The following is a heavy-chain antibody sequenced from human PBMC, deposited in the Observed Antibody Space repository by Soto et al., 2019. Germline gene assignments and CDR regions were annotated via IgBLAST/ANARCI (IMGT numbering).Heavy chain of an antibody. V-gene: IGHV4-59*01. Sequence: PSETLSLTCTVSGGSISSYYWSWIRQPPGKGLEWIGYIYYSGSTNYNPSLKSRVTISVDTSKNQFSLKLSSVTAADTAVYYCARTPKKYYYDSSGYLDYWGQGTLVTVSS. D-gene: IGHD3-22*01. CDR2: IYYSGST. J-gene: IGHJ4*02. CDR3: ARTPKKYYYDSSGYLDY. CDR1: GGSISSYY.